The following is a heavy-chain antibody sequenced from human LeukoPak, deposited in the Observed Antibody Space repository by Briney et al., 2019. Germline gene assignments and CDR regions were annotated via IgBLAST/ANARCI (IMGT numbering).Heavy chain of an antibody. CDR1: GYTFTSYG. CDR3: ARQGKGGTQWPIDY. D-gene: IGHD6-19*01. V-gene: IGHV1-18*01. J-gene: IGHJ4*02. Sequence: GAAVKVSCKASGYTFTSYGITWVRHAPGQGLGWMGWISVYDGNTNYAQTLQGRVTMTTDTSTSTGYMELRRLRSDDAGLYYCARQGKGGTQWPIDYWGQGTLVTVSS. CDR2: ISVYDGNT.